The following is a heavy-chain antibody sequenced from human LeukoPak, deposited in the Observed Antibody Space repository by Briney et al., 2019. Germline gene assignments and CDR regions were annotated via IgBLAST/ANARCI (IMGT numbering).Heavy chain of an antibody. V-gene: IGHV4-38-2*01. CDR3: ASAVVVIRFDY. CDR2: IYHSGSP. CDR1: GYSISSGYY. J-gene: IGHJ4*02. Sequence: PSETLSLTCAVSGYSISSGYYWGWIRQPPGKGLEWIGSIYHSGSPYYNPSLKSRVTISVDTSKNQFSLKLSSVTAADTAVYYCASAVVVIRFDYWGQGTLVTVSS. D-gene: IGHD3-22*01.